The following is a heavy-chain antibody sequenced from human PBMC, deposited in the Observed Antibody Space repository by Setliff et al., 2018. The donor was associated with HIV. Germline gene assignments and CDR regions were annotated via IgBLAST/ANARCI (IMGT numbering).Heavy chain of an antibody. V-gene: IGHV4-31*03. D-gene: IGHD5-12*01. Sequence: TLSLTCSVSGGSVNSGGYYWSWIRQHPGKGLEWIGHIYYSGNTHYNPSLKSRLTISIDRSQNHFFLRLRSVTAADTAVYYCARGGYNGYELPFDVWGQGTLVTVSS. CDR2: IYYSGNT. CDR3: ARGGYNGYELPFDV. CDR1: GGSVNSGGYY. J-gene: IGHJ4*02.